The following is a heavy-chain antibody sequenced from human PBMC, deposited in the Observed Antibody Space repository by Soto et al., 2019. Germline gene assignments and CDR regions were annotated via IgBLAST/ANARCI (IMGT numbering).Heavy chain of an antibody. CDR1: GGSISSYY. D-gene: IGHD4-17*01. V-gene: IGHV4-59*08. J-gene: IGHJ4*02. CDR2: IYYSGST. CDR3: ARHPDYYGDYVFDY. Sequence: ETLSLTCTVSGGSISSYYWCWIRQPPGKGLEWIGYIYYSGSTNYNPPLKSRVTISVDTSKNQFSLKLSSVTDADTAVYYCARHPDYYGDYVFDYWGQGTLVTVSS.